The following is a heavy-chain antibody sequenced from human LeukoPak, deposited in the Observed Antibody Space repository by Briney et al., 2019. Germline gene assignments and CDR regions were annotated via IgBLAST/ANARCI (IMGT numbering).Heavy chain of an antibody. J-gene: IGHJ4*02. Sequence: PGGSLRLSCAASGFTFSNYGMHWVRQSPGKGLEWVAIIAYDGSNKYYADSVMGRFTISRDNSKKTLYLQMNSLRAEDTAVYYCARDTYYYDSSGYFSFDYWGQGTLVTVSS. D-gene: IGHD3-22*01. CDR3: ARDTYYYDSSGYFSFDY. CDR1: GFTFSNYG. CDR2: IAYDGSNK. V-gene: IGHV3-30*03.